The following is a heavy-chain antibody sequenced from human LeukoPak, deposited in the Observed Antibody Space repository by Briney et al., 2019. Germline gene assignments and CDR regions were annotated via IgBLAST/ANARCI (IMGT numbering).Heavy chain of an antibody. CDR2: ISYDGSNK. J-gene: IGHJ4*02. V-gene: IGHV3-30-3*01. D-gene: IGHD3-22*01. CDR1: GFTFSSYA. CDR3: ARDGPPGYYYDSSGSPGY. Sequence: HPGGSLRLSCAASGFTFSSYAMHWVRQAPGKGLEWVAVISYDGSNKYYADSVKGRFTISRDNSKNTLYLQMNSLRAEDTAVYYCARDGPPGYYYDSSGSPGYWGQGTLVTVSS.